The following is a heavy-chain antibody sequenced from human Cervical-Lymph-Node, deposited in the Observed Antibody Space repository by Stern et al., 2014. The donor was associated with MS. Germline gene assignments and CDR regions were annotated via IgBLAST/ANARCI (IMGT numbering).Heavy chain of an antibody. J-gene: IGHJ4*02. Sequence: VQLVESGGGLVKPGGSLRLSCAASGFTFSSYSMNWVRQAPGKGLEWVSSISSQRSYIYYADSVKGRFTISSDNAQNSQSLQMNSLRAEDTAVYYCARGRAVAPNSYYFDYWGQGTLVTVSS. CDR2: ISSQRSYI. V-gene: IGHV3-21*01. CDR3: ARGRAVAPNSYYFDY. CDR1: GFTFSSYS. D-gene: IGHD6-19*01.